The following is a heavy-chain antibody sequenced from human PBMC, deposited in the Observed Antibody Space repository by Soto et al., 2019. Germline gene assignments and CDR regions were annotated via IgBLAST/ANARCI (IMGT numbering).Heavy chain of an antibody. CDR2: IKQDGSEK. D-gene: IGHD3-10*01. V-gene: IGHV3-7*03. CDR3: ARAVGVTWYYDSGFGRWFDP. J-gene: IGHJ5*02. Sequence: GGSLRLSCAASGFTFSSYWMSWVRQAPGKGLEWVANIKQDGSEKYYVDSVKGRFTISRDNAKNSLYLQMNSLRAEDTAVYYCARAVGVTWYYDSGFGRWFDPWGQGTLVTVSS. CDR1: GFTFSSYW.